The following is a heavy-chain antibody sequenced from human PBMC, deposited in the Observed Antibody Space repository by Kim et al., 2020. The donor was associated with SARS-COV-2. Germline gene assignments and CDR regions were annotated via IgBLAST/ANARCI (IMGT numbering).Heavy chain of an antibody. CDR2: IYYSGST. CDR3: ARGGGYGSGSHDAFDI. Sequence: SETLSLTCTVSGGSISSGGYYWSWIRQHPGKGLEWIGYIYYSGSTYYNPSLKSRVTISVDTSKNQFSLKLSSVTAADTAVYYCARGGGYGSGSHDAFDIWGQGTMVTVSS. J-gene: IGHJ3*02. CDR1: GGSISSGGYY. V-gene: IGHV4-31*03. D-gene: IGHD3-10*01.